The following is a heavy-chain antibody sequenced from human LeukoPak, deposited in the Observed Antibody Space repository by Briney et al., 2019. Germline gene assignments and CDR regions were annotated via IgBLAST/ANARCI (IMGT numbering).Heavy chain of an antibody. J-gene: IGHJ6*03. CDR1: GFTFSSYA. D-gene: IGHD3-16*01. V-gene: IGHV3-23*01. CDR2: IIDNGYIT. CDR3: AKLGGQEVHNYYVAV. Sequence: EGSLRLSCAASGFTFSSYAMSWVRQAPGKGLEWVSGIIDNGYITYYANSVRGRFTISRDNSKNTLFLQMNSLRAEDTAVYYCAKLGGQEVHNYYVAVWGKGTTVAVSS.